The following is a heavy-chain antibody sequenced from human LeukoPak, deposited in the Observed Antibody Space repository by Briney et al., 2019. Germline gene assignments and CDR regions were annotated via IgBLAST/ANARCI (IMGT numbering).Heavy chain of an antibody. Sequence: SETLSLTCTVSGGSISSYYWSWIRQPPGKGLEWIGYIYYSGSTNYNPSLKSRVTISVDTSKNQFSLKLSSVTAADTAVYYCAIRTVAGTLDYWGQGTLVTVSS. D-gene: IGHD6-19*01. J-gene: IGHJ4*02. V-gene: IGHV4-59*08. CDR1: GGSISSYY. CDR2: IYYSGST. CDR3: AIRTVAGTLDY.